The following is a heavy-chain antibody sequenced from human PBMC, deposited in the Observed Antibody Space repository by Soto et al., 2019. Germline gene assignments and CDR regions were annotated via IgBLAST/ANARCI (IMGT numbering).Heavy chain of an antibody. Sequence: GASLKIACKGSGYSCTSYWIGCARQMPGKGLEWMGIIYPGSSDTRYSPSFQGQVTISADKSISPAYLQWRRRKASDTAMYYCARAQLVVSPLDYWGQGTLVTVPS. D-gene: IGHD6-6*01. V-gene: IGHV5-51*01. J-gene: IGHJ4*02. CDR2: IYPGSSDT. CDR3: ARAQLVVSPLDY. CDR1: GYSCTSYW.